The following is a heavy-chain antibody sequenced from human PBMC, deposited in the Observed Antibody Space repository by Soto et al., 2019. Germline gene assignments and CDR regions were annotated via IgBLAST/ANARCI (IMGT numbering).Heavy chain of an antibody. CDR1: GGSLSGYY. CDR3: ARRWGRTFDY. CDR2: IYYSGST. J-gene: IGHJ4*02. Sequence: SETLSLTCTVSGGSLSGYYWSWIRQPPGKGLEWIGYIYYSGSTNYNPSLKSRVTISVDTSKNQFSLKLSSVTAADTAVYYCARRWGRTFDYWGQGTLVTVSS. D-gene: IGHD7-27*01. V-gene: IGHV4-59*08.